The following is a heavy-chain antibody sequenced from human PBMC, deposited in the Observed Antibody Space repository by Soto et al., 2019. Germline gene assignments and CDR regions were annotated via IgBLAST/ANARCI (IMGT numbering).Heavy chain of an antibody. CDR2: IKSKTDGGTT. CDR1: GFTFSNAW. J-gene: IGHJ4*02. Sequence: PGGSLRLSCAASGFTFSNAWMNWVRQAPGKGLEWVGRIKSKTDGGTTDYAAPVKGRFTISRDDSKNTLYLQMNSLKTEDTAVYYCTTAHPLCGSTSCYAVYDYWGQGTLVTV. V-gene: IGHV3-15*07. D-gene: IGHD2-2*01. CDR3: TTAHPLCGSTSCYAVYDY.